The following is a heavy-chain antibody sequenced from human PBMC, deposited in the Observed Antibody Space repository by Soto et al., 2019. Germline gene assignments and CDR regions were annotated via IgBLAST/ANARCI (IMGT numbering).Heavy chain of an antibody. J-gene: IGHJ4*02. CDR2: IYPADSDA. V-gene: IGHV5-51*01. D-gene: IGHD6-13*01. CDR3: ARYSMSRNFDY. CDR1: GYIFNTYW. Sequence: GESLKISCKGSGYIFNTYWIAWVRQMPGKGLEWMGIIYPADSDAKYSPSFQGQVTMSADKSINTAYVQWNSLRASDTALYYCARYSMSRNFDYWGQGTLVTVSS.